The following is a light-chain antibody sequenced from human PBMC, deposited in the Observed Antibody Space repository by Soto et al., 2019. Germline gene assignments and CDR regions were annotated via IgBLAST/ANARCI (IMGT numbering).Light chain of an antibody. Sequence: EIVMTQSPVTLSLSPGDKATLSCRASQSLSNTYISWYQQKPGQAPRLLIYGASTRATGIPARFSGSGSGTDFTFTISSLQPEDFALYYCHQDFDLPLTFGGGTKVDIK. CDR1: QSLSNTY. CDR2: GAS. V-gene: IGKV3D-7*01. CDR3: HQDFDLPLT. J-gene: IGKJ4*01.